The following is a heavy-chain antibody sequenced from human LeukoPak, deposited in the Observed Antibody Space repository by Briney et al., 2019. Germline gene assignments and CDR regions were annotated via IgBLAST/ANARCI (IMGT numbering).Heavy chain of an antibody. CDR1: GFIFKTYA. Sequence: GGSLRLSCAASGFIFKTYAMNWVREAPGKGLEWVSSISEGGGSTHYADSVKGRFTISRDNSKNTLYLQMSSLGAEDTAVYYCAKQGHDYVWGSYFDYWGQGTLVTVSS. V-gene: IGHV3-23*01. CDR2: ISEGGGST. CDR3: AKQGHDYVWGSYFDY. J-gene: IGHJ4*02. D-gene: IGHD3-16*01.